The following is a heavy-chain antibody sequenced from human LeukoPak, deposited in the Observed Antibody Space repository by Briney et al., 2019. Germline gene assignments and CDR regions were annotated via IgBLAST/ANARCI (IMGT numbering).Heavy chain of an antibody. D-gene: IGHD3-16*01. Sequence: PGGSLRLSCAASGFSFVDYDMSWVRQAPGKGLEWVSGINWNGGSTGYADSVKGRFTISRDNAKNSLYLQMSSLRAEDTALYYCAREEGGYFDYWGQGTLVTVSS. CDR3: AREEGGYFDY. CDR2: INWNGGST. J-gene: IGHJ4*02. V-gene: IGHV3-20*04. CDR1: GFSFVDYD.